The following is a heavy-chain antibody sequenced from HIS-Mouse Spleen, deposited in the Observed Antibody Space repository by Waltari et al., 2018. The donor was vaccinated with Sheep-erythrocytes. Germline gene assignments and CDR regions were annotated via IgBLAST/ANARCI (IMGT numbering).Heavy chain of an antibody. CDR1: GFTFSSYG. CDR2: ISYDGSNK. CDR3: AKDPANWDAFDI. Sequence: QVQLVESVGGVVQPGRSLRLSCAASGFTFSSYGMHWVRQAPGKGLEWVAVISYDGSNKYYADSVKGRFTISRDNSKNTLYLQMNSLRAEDTAVYYCAKDPANWDAFDIWGQGTMVTVSS. V-gene: IGHV3-30*18. D-gene: IGHD7-27*01. J-gene: IGHJ3*02.